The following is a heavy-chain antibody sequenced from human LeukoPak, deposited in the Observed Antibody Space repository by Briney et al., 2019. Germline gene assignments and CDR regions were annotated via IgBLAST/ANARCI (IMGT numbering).Heavy chain of an antibody. CDR2: ISGSGGST. CDR1: GFTFSSYA. CDR3: ARIYSSSWFNWFDP. V-gene: IGHV3-23*01. Sequence: GGSLRLSCAASGFTFSSYAMSWVRQAPGKGLEWVSAISGSGGSTYYADSVKGRFTITRDNSKNTLYLQMNSLRAEDTAVYYCARIYSSSWFNWFDPWGQGTLVTVSS. J-gene: IGHJ5*02. D-gene: IGHD6-13*01.